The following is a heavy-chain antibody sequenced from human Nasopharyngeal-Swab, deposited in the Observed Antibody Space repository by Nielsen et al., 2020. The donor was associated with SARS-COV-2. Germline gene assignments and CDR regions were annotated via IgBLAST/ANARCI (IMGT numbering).Heavy chain of an antibody. V-gene: IGHV4-34*01. CDR3: ARGLSSYSSSTRWFDP. CDR2: INHSGST. J-gene: IGHJ5*02. Sequence: GSLRLSCAVSGGSFRGYYWSWIRQPPGKGLEWVGEINHSGSTNYNPSLKSRVTISVDTSKNQFSLKLSSVTAADTAVYYCARGLSSYSSSTRWFDPWGQGTLVTVSS. CDR1: GGSFRGYY. D-gene: IGHD6-13*01.